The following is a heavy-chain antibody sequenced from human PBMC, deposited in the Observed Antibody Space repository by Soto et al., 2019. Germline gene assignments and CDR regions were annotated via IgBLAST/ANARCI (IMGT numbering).Heavy chain of an antibody. V-gene: IGHV4-31*03. D-gene: IGHD2-15*01. CDR1: GGSISRGGYY. J-gene: IGHJ2*01. CDR3: ARGLGVVTICGWWYFDL. CDR2: IYYSGST. Sequence: QVQLQASGPGLVKPSQTLSLTCTVSGGSISRGGYYWSWIRQHPGKGLEWIGYIYYSGSTYYNPSLKSRVTISVGTSKNQCSLKLSSVTAADTAVYYCARGLGVVTICGWWYFDLWGRGTLVTVSS.